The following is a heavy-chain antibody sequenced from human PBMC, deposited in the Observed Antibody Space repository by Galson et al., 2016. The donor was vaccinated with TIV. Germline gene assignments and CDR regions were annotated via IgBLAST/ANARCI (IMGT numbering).Heavy chain of an antibody. V-gene: IGHV3-53*04. J-gene: IGHJ6*02. D-gene: IGHD2-21*01. Sequence: SLRLSCAASGFPFSSNYMTWVRQAPGKGLEWVSIIYNDGSTYYADSVKGRFTISRYNSKNTLHLQMNSLRAADTAVYYRARDRRFCGIECYYSYYYGMDVWGQGTTVTVSS. CDR2: IYNDGST. CDR1: GFPFSSNY. CDR3: ARDRRFCGIECYYSYYYGMDV.